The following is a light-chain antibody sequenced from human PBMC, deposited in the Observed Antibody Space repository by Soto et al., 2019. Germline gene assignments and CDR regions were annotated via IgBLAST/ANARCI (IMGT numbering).Light chain of an antibody. CDR2: VAS. J-gene: IGKJ2*01. CDR3: QQSYSTPYT. Sequence: DIQMTQSPSSLSASVGDRVTITCRASQSISSNLNWYQQKPGEAPKLLIYVASRLQSGVPSRFSSSESGTDYTLTISSLQPDDFATYYCQQSYSTPYTFGQGTKLEIK. CDR1: QSISSN. V-gene: IGKV1-39*01.